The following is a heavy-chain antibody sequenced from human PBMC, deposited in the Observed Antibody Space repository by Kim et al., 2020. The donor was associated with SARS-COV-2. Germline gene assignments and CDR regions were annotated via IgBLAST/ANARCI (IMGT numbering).Heavy chain of an antibody. CDR2: VKPNSGDT. CDR1: GYMFNGYC. V-gene: IGHV1-2*06. Sequence: ASVKVSCKASGYMFNGYCIHWVRQAPGQGLEWMGRVKPNSGDTVYAQKFQGRVTMTRDTSISTAYMELTRLTSDDTAVYYCAREPGISGCPFDYWGQGTLVTVSS. CDR3: AREPGISGCPFDY. J-gene: IGHJ4*02. D-gene: IGHD1-1*01.